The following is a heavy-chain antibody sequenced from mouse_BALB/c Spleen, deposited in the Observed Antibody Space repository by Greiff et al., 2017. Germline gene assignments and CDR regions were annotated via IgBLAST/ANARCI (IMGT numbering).Heavy chain of an antibody. CDR3: ARDFYYDYDEIYYYAMDY. J-gene: IGHJ4*01. CDR2: IRNKANGYTT. CDR1: GFTFTDYY. V-gene: IGHV7-3*02. Sequence: DVKLVESGGGLVQPGGSLRLSCATSGFTFTDYYMSWVRQPPGKALEWLGFIRNKANGYTTEYSASVKGRFTISRDNSQSILYLQMNTLRAEDSATYYCARDFYYDYDEIYYYAMDYWGQGTSVTVSS. D-gene: IGHD2-4*01.